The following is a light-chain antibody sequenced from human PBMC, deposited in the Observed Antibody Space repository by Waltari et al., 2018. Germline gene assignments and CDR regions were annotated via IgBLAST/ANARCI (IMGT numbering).Light chain of an antibody. CDR1: SSDVGSYNL. V-gene: IGLV2-23*01. CDR2: EGS. Sequence: QSALTQPASVSGSTGQSITISCTGTSSDVGSYNLVPWYQQHPGKAPKLMIYEGSKRPSGVSNRFSGPKSGNTASLTISGLQAEDEADYYCCSYAGSSTWVFGGGTKLTVL. CDR3: CSYAGSSTWV. J-gene: IGLJ3*02.